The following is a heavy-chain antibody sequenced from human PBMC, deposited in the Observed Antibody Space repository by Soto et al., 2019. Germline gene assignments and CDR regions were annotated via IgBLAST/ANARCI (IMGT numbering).Heavy chain of an antibody. J-gene: IGHJ4*02. Sequence: NPSETLSLTCTVSGGSLSNYYWSWTRQPPGKGLEWIGYIYYAGSTTYNPSLKSRVTISLDTSKNQVYLKLDSVTAADTAVYYCAKDPYSYGGYYFDYWGQGTLVTVSS. D-gene: IGHD5-18*01. CDR2: IYYAGST. CDR3: AKDPYSYGGYYFDY. CDR1: GGSLSNYY. V-gene: IGHV4-59*12.